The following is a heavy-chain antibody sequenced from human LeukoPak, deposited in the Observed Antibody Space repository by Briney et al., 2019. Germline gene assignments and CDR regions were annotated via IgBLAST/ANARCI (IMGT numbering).Heavy chain of an antibody. J-gene: IGHJ4*02. CDR3: AQGTTFHASCSAADSDADYYDS. V-gene: IGHV4-34*01. D-gene: IGHD2/OR15-2a*01. Sequence: PSETLSLTCAVYGESFTAYFWNSIRQAPGKPLEYIGEINHRGSSHYSPSLKTRVTLSVDTSKNQFSSRFTSVTAADTAVYFCAQGTTFHASCSAADSDADYYDSWGQGPPVPVSS. CDR1: GESFTAYF. CDR2: INHRGSS.